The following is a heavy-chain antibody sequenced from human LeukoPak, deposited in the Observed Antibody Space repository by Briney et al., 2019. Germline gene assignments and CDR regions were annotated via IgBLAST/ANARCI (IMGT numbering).Heavy chain of an antibody. V-gene: IGHV3-33*01. J-gene: IGHJ6*02. D-gene: IGHD1-26*01. CDR1: GFTFSSYG. CDR3: ARDPSCGSYYYGMDV. Sequence: GGSLRLSCAASGFTFSSYGMHWVRQAPGNGREGVAGIRFDGSYKYYADSVEGRFTISRDNSKTTLYLQMSSLRAEDTAVYFCARDPSCGSYYYGMDVWGQGTTVTVSS. CDR2: IRFDGSYK.